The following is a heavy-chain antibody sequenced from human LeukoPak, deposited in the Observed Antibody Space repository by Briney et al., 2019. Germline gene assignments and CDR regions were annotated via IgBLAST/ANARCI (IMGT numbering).Heavy chain of an antibody. CDR1: GGSISSGLHS. J-gene: IGHJ4*02. V-gene: IGHV4-31*03. CDR2: IDYSGST. Sequence: PSETLSLTCIVSGGSISSGLHSWSWIRQHPGKGLEWIGYIDYSGSTNYNPSLESRVTISVDTSKNQFSLRLSSVTAADTAVYYCARHGTSGSYYRYFDYWGQGTLVTVSS. CDR3: ARHGTSGSYYRYFDY. D-gene: IGHD1-26*01.